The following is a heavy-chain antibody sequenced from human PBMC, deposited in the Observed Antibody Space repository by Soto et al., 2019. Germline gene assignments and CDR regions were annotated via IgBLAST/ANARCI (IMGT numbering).Heavy chain of an antibody. Sequence: EVQLVESGGGLVQPGESLRLSCAASGFTFSEYWIHWVRQAPGKGLEWVSRIKGDGSRTNYADSVKGRCTTSRDNANNVLFLRMNTMTADDTAVYYCARGGYGRWPHDYWGQGTLVTVSS. CDR3: ARGGYGRWPHDY. CDR1: GFTFSEYW. CDR2: IKGDGSRT. V-gene: IGHV3-74*01. J-gene: IGHJ4*02. D-gene: IGHD5-18*01.